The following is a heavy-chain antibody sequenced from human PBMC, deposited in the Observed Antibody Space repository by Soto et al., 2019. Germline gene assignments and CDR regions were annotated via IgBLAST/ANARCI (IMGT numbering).Heavy chain of an antibody. CDR3: ARTLRRPYGAYGGYYFDY. V-gene: IGHV3-11*01. D-gene: IGHD4-17*01. CDR1: GLTFSDYY. J-gene: IGHJ4*02. CDR2: ISRGGNTI. Sequence: VGSMRLACAASGLTFSDYYMSWIRQAPGKGLEWVSYISRGGNTIYYADSVKGRFTISRDNAKNSLYLQMNSLRAEDTAVYYCARTLRRPYGAYGGYYFDYWAQGTLVTVSS.